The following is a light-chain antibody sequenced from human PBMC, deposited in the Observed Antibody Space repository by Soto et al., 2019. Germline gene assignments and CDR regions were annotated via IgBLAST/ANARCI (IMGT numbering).Light chain of an antibody. CDR1: QSVSNN. V-gene: IGKV3-15*01. CDR3: QRYNNWPLT. Sequence: EIVLTQSPVTLSLSPVERATLSCRASQSVSNNYLAWYQQKPGQAPRLLIYGASYGATGVPARFSGSRSGPEFTLTINSLQSEDFAIYYCQRYNNWPLTFGGGTKVDIK. J-gene: IGKJ4*01. CDR2: GAS.